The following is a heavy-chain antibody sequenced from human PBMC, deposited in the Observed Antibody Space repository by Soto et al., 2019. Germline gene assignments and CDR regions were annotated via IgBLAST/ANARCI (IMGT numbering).Heavy chain of an antibody. CDR3: AKGEDYSDTDDHQSHLRDNAFDI. CDR1: RFIFSNYA. Sequence: EVQLLESGGGLVQPGESLRLSCAASRFIFSNYAMSWVRQAPGKGLEWVSAISGSGDRTSYADSVKGRFTISRDNSKNTLSLQMTNLRVEDTAVYFCAKGEDYSDTDDHQSHLRDNAFDIWGQGTMVTVSS. D-gene: IGHD3-22*01. J-gene: IGHJ3*02. V-gene: IGHV3-23*01. CDR2: ISGSGDRT.